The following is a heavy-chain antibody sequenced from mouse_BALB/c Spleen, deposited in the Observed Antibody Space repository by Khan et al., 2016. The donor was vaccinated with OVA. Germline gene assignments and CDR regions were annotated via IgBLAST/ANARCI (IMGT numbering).Heavy chain of an antibody. CDR2: INPHFGET. D-gene: IGHD1-1*01. Sequence: EVKLQESGPELVKPGASVKISCQASGYSFTGYFMHWVMQSHGKSLEWIGRINPHFGETFYSQKFVDKATLTVDESSSTAHMELRSLTSEDSAVYYCARIYGSYFDYWGQGTTLTVSS. J-gene: IGHJ2*01. V-gene: IGHV1-20*01. CDR3: ARIYGSYFDY. CDR1: GYSFTGYF.